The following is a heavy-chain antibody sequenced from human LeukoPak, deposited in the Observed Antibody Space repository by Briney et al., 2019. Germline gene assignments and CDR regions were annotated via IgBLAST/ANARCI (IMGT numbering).Heavy chain of an antibody. Sequence: GASVKVSCKASGYTFTGYYMHWVRQAPGQGLEWMGWINPNSDGTNYAQKFQGRVTMTRDTSISTVYMELSRLRSDDTAVYYCARTRSGWYVGFDCWGRGTLVAVSS. CDR3: ARTRSGWYVGFDC. CDR2: INPNSDGT. V-gene: IGHV1-2*02. D-gene: IGHD6-19*01. J-gene: IGHJ4*02. CDR1: GYTFTGYY.